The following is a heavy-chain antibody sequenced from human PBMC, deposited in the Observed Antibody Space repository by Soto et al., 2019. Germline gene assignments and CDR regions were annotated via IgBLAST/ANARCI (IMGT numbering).Heavy chain of an antibody. CDR2: IYYSGST. J-gene: IGHJ6*02. V-gene: IGHV4-59*01. CDR3: ARGLGVRGDGMDV. CDR1: GGSISSYY. D-gene: IGHD3-10*01. Sequence: QVQLQESGPGLVKPSETLSLTCTVSGGSISSYYWSWIRQPPGKGLEWIGYIYYSGSTNYNPSLKSRVTISVDTSKTQFSLSLSSVTAADTAVYHCARGLGVRGDGMDVWGQGTTVTVSS.